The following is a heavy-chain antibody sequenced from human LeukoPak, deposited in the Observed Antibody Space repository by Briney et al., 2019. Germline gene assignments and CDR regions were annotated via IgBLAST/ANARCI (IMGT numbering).Heavy chain of an antibody. V-gene: IGHV1-46*01. Sequence: ASVKVSCKASGYTFTGYYMHWVRQAPGQGLEWMGLINPSGSSTSYAQKFQGRLSLTRDMSTSADYMELSSLRSEDTAVYYCARDNSVGDTAWWFDPWGQGTLVTVSS. CDR1: GYTFTGYY. CDR2: INPSGSST. J-gene: IGHJ5*02. D-gene: IGHD1-26*01. CDR3: ARDNSVGDTAWWFDP.